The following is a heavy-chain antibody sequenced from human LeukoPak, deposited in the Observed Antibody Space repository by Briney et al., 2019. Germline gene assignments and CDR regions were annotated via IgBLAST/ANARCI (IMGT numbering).Heavy chain of an antibody. Sequence: SETLSLTCTVSGGSISSYYWSWIRQPPGKGLEWIGEINHSGSANYNPSLKSRVTISVDTSKNQFSLKLSSVTAADTAVYYCATGGGIPGPTLGFDPWGQGPLVTVSS. D-gene: IGHD1-7*01. CDR1: GGSISSYY. V-gene: IGHV4-34*01. CDR3: ATGGGIPGPTLGFDP. CDR2: INHSGSA. J-gene: IGHJ5*02.